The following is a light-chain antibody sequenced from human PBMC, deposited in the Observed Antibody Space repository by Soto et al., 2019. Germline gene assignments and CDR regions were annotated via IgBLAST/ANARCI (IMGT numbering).Light chain of an antibody. J-gene: IGKJ1*01. V-gene: IGKV3-20*01. CDR1: QSVRGTY. Sequence: EIVLTQSPGTLSLSPGDRATLSCRASQSVRGTYLAWYQQKPGQAPRLFIFAASSRATGIPDRFSGSGSGTDFTLTISRLEPEDFAVYYCQQYGSSPGTFGQGTKVEI. CDR3: QQYGSSPGT. CDR2: AAS.